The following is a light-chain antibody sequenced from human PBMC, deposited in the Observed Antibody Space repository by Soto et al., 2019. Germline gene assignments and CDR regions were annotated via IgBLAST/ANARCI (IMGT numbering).Light chain of an antibody. J-gene: IGKJ2*01. CDR2: SAA. Sequence: DIQMTQSPSSLSASVGDRVTITCRASQGVSAYLLWYQQTQGRAPKLLIYSAANLVSGVPSRFSGGGFGTNCTRTISSLQPEDFATYYGHQSYSTPHTFGQGTKLETK. V-gene: IGKV1-39*01. CDR1: QGVSAY. CDR3: HQSYSTPHT.